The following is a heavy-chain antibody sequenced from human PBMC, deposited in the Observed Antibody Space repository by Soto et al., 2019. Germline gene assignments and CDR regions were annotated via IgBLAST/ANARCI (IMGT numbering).Heavy chain of an antibody. J-gene: IGHJ4*02. CDR3: TRWRPYAKPDY. V-gene: IGHV3-49*03. CDR1: GFTFGDYA. CDR2: IRSKAYGGTT. D-gene: IGHD3-16*01. Sequence: GGSLRLSCTASGFTFGDYAMSWFRQAPGKGLEWVGFIRSKAYGGTTEYAASVKGGFTISRDDSKSIAYLQMNSLKTEDTAVYYCTRWRPYAKPDYWGQGTLAPVSS.